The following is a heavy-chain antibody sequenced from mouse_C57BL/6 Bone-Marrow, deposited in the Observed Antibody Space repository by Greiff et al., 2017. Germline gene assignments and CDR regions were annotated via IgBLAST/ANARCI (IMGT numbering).Heavy chain of an antibody. CDR2: IHPNSGST. J-gene: IGHJ4*01. CDR1: GYTFTSYW. V-gene: IGHV1-64*01. CDR3: ARFGGSSFYYYAMDY. D-gene: IGHD1-1*01. Sequence: QVQLQQPGAELVKPGASVKLSCKASGYTFTSYWMHWVKQRPGQGLEWIGMIHPNSGSTNYNEKFKSKATLTVDKSSSTAYMQPSSLTSEDSAVYYCARFGGSSFYYYAMDYWGQGTSVTVSS.